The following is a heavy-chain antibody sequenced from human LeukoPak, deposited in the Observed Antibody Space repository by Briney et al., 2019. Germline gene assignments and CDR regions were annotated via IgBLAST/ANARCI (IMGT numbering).Heavy chain of an antibody. Sequence: SETLSLTCTVSGGSISSYYWSWIRQPPGKGLEWIGYIYYSGSTNYNPSLKSRVTISVDTSKNQFSLKLSSVTAADTAVYYCARAGYSSGWYVRNAFDIWGQGTMVTVSS. CDR1: GGSISSYY. CDR2: IYYSGST. V-gene: IGHV4-59*12. J-gene: IGHJ3*02. CDR3: ARAGYSSGWYVRNAFDI. D-gene: IGHD6-19*01.